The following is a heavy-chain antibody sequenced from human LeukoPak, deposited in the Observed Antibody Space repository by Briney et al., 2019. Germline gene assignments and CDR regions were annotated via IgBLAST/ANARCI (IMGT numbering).Heavy chain of an antibody. CDR2: IDPSDSYT. CDR3: ARLDILTGYYYGMDV. J-gene: IGHJ6*02. D-gene: IGHD3-9*01. V-gene: IGHV5-10-1*01. CDR1: GYNFFTYW. Sequence: GESLKISCKGSGYNFFTYWISWVRQMPGEGLEWMGRIDPSDSYTNYSPSFQGHVTISADKSISTAYLQWSSLKASDTAMYYCARLDILTGYYYGMDVWGQGTTVTVSS.